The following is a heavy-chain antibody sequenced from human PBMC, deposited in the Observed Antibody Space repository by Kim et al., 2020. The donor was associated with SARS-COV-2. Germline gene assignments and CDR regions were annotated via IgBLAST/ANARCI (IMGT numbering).Heavy chain of an antibody. CDR3: ARDLRPVYSSSFYYYYGMDV. CDR1: GYTFTSYY. J-gene: IGHJ6*02. CDR2: INPSGGST. V-gene: IGHV1-46*01. Sequence: ASVKVSCKASGYTFTSYYMHWVRQAPGQGLEWMGIINPSGGSTSYAQKFQGRVTMTRDTSTSTVYMELSSLRSEDTAVYYCARDLRPVYSSSFYYYYGMDVGGQGPTVTVSS. D-gene: IGHD6-13*01.